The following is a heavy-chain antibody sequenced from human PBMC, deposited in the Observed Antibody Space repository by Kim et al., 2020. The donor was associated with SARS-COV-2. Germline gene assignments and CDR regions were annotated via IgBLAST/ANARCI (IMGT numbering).Heavy chain of an antibody. D-gene: IGHD3-3*01. J-gene: IGHJ4*02. Sequence: GGSLRLSCAASGFTFSSYSMNWVRQAPGKGLEWVSSISSSSSYIYYADSVKGRFTISRDNAKNSLYLQMNSLRAEDTAVYYCATNYDFWSGYYTGNYWGQGTLFTVSS. CDR3: ATNYDFWSGYYTGNY. V-gene: IGHV3-21*01. CDR2: ISSSSSYI. CDR1: GFTFSSYS.